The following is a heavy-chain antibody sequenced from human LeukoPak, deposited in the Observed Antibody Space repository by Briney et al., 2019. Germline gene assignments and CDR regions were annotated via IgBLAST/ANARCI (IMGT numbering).Heavy chain of an antibody. J-gene: IGHJ4*02. Sequence: PGGSLRLSCAASGFTFSSYSMNWVRQAPGEGLEWVSSISSSSSYIYYADSVKGRFTISRDNAKNSLYLQMNSLRAEDTAVYYCAKGRIDYGDYVYFDYWGQGTLVTVSS. CDR1: GFTFSSYS. V-gene: IGHV3-21*01. CDR3: AKGRIDYGDYVYFDY. CDR2: ISSSSSYI. D-gene: IGHD4-17*01.